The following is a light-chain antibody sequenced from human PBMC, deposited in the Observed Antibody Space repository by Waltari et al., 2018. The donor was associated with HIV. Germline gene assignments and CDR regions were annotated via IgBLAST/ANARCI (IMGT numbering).Light chain of an antibody. Sequence: QSALTQPPSASGSPGQSVTISCTGTSSDVGGDTYVSWYQQHPGKAPKLIIYEVRKGPSGVPYRFSGSKSGNTASLTVSGLQAEDEADYYCSSYSANNNFDVFGTGTKVTVL. V-gene: IGLV2-8*01. J-gene: IGLJ1*01. CDR1: SSDVGGDTY. CDR3: SSYSANNNFDV. CDR2: EVR.